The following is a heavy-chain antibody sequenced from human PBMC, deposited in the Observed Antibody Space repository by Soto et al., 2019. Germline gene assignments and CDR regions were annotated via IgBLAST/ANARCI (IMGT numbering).Heavy chain of an antibody. V-gene: IGHV3-9*01. CDR1: VFDVGYFC. CDR2: ISWKSDEI. D-gene: IGHD3-10*01. J-gene: IGHJ1*01. Sequence: PWGALIVSWAASVFDVGYFCMHWVRLAPVKGLEWVSVISWKSDEIGYADSVKGLVTISRDNAKNSLILQMNSLRAEDTAWYYCAKDIGFAIGRTNGVFQHWGQGTLVTVS. CDR3: AKDIGFAIGRTNGVFQH.